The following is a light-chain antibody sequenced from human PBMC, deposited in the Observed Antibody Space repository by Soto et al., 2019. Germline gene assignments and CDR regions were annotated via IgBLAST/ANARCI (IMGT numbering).Light chain of an antibody. V-gene: IGKV3-20*01. J-gene: IGKJ2*01. Sequence: EIVLTQSPGTLSLSPGERATLSCRASQSVSSSYLAWYQQKPGQAPRLLIYGASSRATGIPDRFSGSGSGTDFTLTISRLEPEDCAVYYCQQYASSPVYTVGQGTKLEIK. CDR3: QQYASSPVYT. CDR1: QSVSSSY. CDR2: GAS.